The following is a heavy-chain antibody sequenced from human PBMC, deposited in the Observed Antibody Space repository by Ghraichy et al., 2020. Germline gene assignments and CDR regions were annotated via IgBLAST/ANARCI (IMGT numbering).Heavy chain of an antibody. CDR3: ARGMAYYYDTSGEYAYFQH. Sequence: GESLNISCAASGFTFRNYSMNWVRQAPGKGLEWVSYISSSSSTIYYADSVKGRFTISRDNAKNSLYLQMNSLRAGDTAVYYCARGMAYYYDTSGEYAYFQHWGQGTLVTVSS. CDR2: ISSSSSTI. D-gene: IGHD3-22*01. V-gene: IGHV3-48*01. CDR1: GFTFRNYS. J-gene: IGHJ1*01.